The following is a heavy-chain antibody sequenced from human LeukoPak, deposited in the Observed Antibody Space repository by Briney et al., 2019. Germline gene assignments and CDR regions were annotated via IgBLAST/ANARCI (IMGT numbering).Heavy chain of an antibody. CDR3: ARDLRSGYSGYEFDY. CDR2: INPSGGST. CDR1: GYIFTSYY. D-gene: IGHD5-12*01. Sequence: VSVKVSCKASGYIFTSYYMHWVRQAPGQGLEWMGIINPSGGSTSYAQKFQGRVTMTRDTSTRKVYMELRSLRSDDTAVYYCARDLRSGYSGYEFDYWGQGTLVTVSS. J-gene: IGHJ4*02. V-gene: IGHV1-46*01.